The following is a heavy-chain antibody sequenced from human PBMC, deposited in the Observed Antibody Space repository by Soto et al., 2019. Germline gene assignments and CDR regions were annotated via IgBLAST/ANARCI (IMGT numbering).Heavy chain of an antibody. D-gene: IGHD3-10*01. J-gene: IGHJ6*02. V-gene: IGHV1-69*13. CDR1: GGTFSSYA. Sequence: ASVKVSCKASGGTFSSYAISWVRQAPGQGLEWMGGIIPIFGTANYAQKFQGRVTITADESTSTAYMELSSLRSEDTAVYYCASMYYYGSGSYEYYYGMDVWGQGTTVT. CDR3: ASMYYYGSGSYEYYYGMDV. CDR2: IIPIFGTA.